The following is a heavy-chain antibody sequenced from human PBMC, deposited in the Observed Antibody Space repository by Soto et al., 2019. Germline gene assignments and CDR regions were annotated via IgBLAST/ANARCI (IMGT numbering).Heavy chain of an antibody. CDR3: AKDRVRTPNGADSFDV. V-gene: IGHV1-2*02. J-gene: IGHJ3*01. CDR1: VYAFGAYY. D-gene: IGHD2-8*01. CDR2: INPHGGGA. Sequence: HVQLVQSGAEVKKPGASVKVSCKASVYAFGAYYIYWVRQAPGQGLEWMGYINPHGGGARYVQEFRDRLTITTDTPKDTAYMELRSLTSDDTAIYYCAKDRVRTPNGADSFDVWGQGTSVTVS.